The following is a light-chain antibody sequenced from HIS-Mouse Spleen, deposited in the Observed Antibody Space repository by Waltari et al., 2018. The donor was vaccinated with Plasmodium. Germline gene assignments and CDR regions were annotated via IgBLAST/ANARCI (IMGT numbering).Light chain of an antibody. J-gene: IGKJ2*01. CDR3: LQDYNYPYT. V-gene: IGKV1-6*01. Sequence: AIQMTQSPSSLSTSVGDRVTITCLASQGISNDLGLYQQQPWKAPKLLISAASSLQSGGPSRFSGRVSGTDFTLTISSLQPEDFATYYFLQDYNYPYTFGQGTQLEIK. CDR2: AAS. CDR1: QGISND.